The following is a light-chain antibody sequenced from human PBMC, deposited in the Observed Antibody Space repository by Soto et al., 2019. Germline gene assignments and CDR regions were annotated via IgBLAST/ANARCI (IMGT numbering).Light chain of an antibody. CDR3: QLYGISPH. CDR2: ASS. J-gene: IGKJ5*01. Sequence: EIVLTQSTGTLSLSPGERATLSCTTSQSRGSNFLAWYQHKPGQAPRLLIYASSNRATGIPDRFSGSASGTDFTLTINRLEPEDFAVYYCQLYGISPHFGQGTRLEIK. CDR1: QSRGSNF. V-gene: IGKV3-20*01.